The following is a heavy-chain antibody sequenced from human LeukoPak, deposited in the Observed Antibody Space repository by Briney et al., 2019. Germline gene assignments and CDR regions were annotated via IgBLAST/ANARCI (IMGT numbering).Heavy chain of an antibody. D-gene: IGHD3-22*01. CDR3: AKDRPNYYDSSGHYYRRNGDY. CDR1: GFTFSIYA. V-gene: IGHV3-23*01. Sequence: GGSLRLSCAASGFTFSIYAMSWVRQPPGKGLEWVSSITSAGTGTFYADSVKGRFTISRDNSENTLYLQMSSLRAEDTAIYYCAKDRPNYYDSSGHYYRRNGDYWGQGTLVTVSS. J-gene: IGHJ4*02. CDR2: ITSAGTGT.